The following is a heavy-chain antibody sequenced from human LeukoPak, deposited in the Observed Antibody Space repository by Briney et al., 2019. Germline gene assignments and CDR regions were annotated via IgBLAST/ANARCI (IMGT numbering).Heavy chain of an antibody. CDR2: INYRGRDT. V-gene: IGHV3-74*03. CDR3: ARAPEQGTCDF. Sequence: GGSLRLSCTASGFSFDKDWMHWVRQAPGKGLEWVSRINYRGRDTTYADSVKGRFAISRDNSKNTLYLNMNSLRADDTAMYYCARAPEQGTCDFWGQGTLVTVSS. CDR1: GFSFDKDW. D-gene: IGHD1-1*01. J-gene: IGHJ4*02.